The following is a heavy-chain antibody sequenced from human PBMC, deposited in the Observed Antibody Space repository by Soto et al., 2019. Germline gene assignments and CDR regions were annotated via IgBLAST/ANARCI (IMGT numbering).Heavy chain of an antibody. CDR3: ARPDDSSAFDI. CDR2: ISSSGSTI. Sequence: EVQLVDSGGGLVQPGGSLRLSCAASEFTFRSYWMHWVRQSPGKGLVWVSYISSSGSTIYYADSVKGRFTISRDNAKNSLYLQMNSLRAEDTAVYYCARPDDSSAFDIWGQGTMVTVSS. J-gene: IGHJ3*02. CDR1: EFTFRSYW. V-gene: IGHV3-48*04. D-gene: IGHD3-22*01.